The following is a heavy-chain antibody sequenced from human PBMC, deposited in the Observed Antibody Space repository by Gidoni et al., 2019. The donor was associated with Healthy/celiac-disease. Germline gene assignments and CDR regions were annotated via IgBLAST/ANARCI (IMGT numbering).Heavy chain of an antibody. J-gene: IGHJ4*02. CDR3: ARDPDSGYSSGWYPYYFDY. D-gene: IGHD6-19*01. V-gene: IGHV3-21*01. CDR1: GFTFSSYS. Sequence: EVQLVESGGGLVKPGGSLRLSCAASGFTFSSYSMNWFRQAPGKGLEWVSSISSSSSYIYYADSVKGRFTISRDNAKNSLYLQMNSLRAEDTAVYYCARDPDSGYSSGWYPYYFDYWGQGTLVTVSS. CDR2: ISSSSSYI.